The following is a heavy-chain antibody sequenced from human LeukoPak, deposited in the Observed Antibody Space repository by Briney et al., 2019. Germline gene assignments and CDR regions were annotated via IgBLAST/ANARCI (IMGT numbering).Heavy chain of an antibody. CDR2: ISSSDTTI. CDR1: GFTFSDYY. V-gene: IGHV3-11*04. J-gene: IGHJ4*02. Sequence: GASLRLSCAGSGFTFSDYYMSWIRQAPGKGLEWVSYISSSDTTIYYADSVKGRFTISRDNAQNSLYLQMNTLRADDTAVYYCARADCSSTSCYELDYWGQGTLVTVSS. D-gene: IGHD2-2*01. CDR3: ARADCSSTSCYELDY.